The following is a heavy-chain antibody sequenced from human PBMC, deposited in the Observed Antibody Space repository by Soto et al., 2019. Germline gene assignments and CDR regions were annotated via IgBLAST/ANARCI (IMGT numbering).Heavy chain of an antibody. CDR3: ARDSYSSSWYADYFDY. D-gene: IGHD6-13*01. CDR1: GFTFSSYS. CDR2: ISSSSSYI. J-gene: IGHJ4*02. V-gene: IGHV3-21*01. Sequence: VQLVESGGGLVKPGGSLRLSCAASGFTFSSYSMNWVRQAPGKGLEWVSSISSSSSYIYYADSVKGRFTISRDNAKNSLYLQMNSLRAEDTAVYYCARDSYSSSWYADYFDYWGQGTLVTVSS.